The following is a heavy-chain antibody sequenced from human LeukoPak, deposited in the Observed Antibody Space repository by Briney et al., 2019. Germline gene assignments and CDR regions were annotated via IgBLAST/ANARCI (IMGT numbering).Heavy chain of an antibody. J-gene: IGHJ4*02. Sequence: PGGSLRLSCAASGFTFSSYAMHWVRQAPGKGLEWVSVISYDGSNKYYADSVKGRFTISRDNSKNTLYLQMNSLRAEDTAVYYCARGGVAAAGLFDYWGQGTLVTVSS. CDR1: GFTFSSYA. CDR3: ARGGVAAAGLFDY. CDR2: ISYDGSNK. V-gene: IGHV3-30-3*01. D-gene: IGHD6-13*01.